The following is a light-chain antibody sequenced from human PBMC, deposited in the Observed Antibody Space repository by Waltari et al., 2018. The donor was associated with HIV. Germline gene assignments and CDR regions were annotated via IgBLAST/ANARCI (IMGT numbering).Light chain of an antibody. V-gene: IGKV2-24*01. CDR1: RSLLHSEGDTD. CDR3: VQATDFPFT. CDR2: KVH. J-gene: IGKJ2*01. Sequence: IQMTQSPDSAPVTLGQPASISCTSSRSLLHSEGDTDLSWLRQRPGQPPSLLMHKVHHRSSDVPDRFNATGAGTHFTLTISRVETDDVATYFCVQATDFPFTFGQGTRLEIE.